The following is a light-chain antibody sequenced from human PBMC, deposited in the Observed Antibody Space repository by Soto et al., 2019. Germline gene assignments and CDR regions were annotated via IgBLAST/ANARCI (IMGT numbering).Light chain of an antibody. Sequence: DIQMTQSPYPLSASVGDSVTITCRASQNIRTYLNWYQQKPGRAPKLLIHSASALPSGVPSRFSGSGSGTEFTLTMSGLQPEDFATYYCQQGHSTPYTFGGGTKVDIK. V-gene: IGKV1-39*01. J-gene: IGKJ4*01. CDR1: QNIRTY. CDR2: SAS. CDR3: QQGHSTPYT.